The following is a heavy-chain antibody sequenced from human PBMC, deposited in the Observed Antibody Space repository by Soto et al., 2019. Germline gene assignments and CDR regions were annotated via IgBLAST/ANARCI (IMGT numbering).Heavy chain of an antibody. CDR2: VYTSGDT. J-gene: IGHJ5*02. D-gene: IGHD6-13*01. CDR3: VRDKGMADL. V-gene: IGHV4-4*07. Sequence: QVHLQESGPGLVKPSETLSLSCTISGDSISNSHWSWIRQSAGKGLEWIGRVYTSGDTNYNPSLERRVTVSVDTSNNHFSLKLTSVTAADTAVYYCVRDKGMADLWGQGTLVSVSS. CDR1: GDSISNSH.